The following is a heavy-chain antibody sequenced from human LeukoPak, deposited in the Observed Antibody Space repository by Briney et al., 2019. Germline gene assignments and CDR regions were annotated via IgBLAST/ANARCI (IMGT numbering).Heavy chain of an antibody. CDR2: INPSGGST. D-gene: IGHD6-19*01. CDR1: GYTFTSYG. Sequence: GASVKVSCKASGYTFTSYGISWVRQAPGQGLEWMGIINPSGGSTSYAQKFQGRVTMTRDTSTSTVYMELSSLRSEDTAVYYCARAYSSGYTSNWFDPWGQGTLVTVSS. J-gene: IGHJ5*02. CDR3: ARAYSSGYTSNWFDP. V-gene: IGHV1-46*01.